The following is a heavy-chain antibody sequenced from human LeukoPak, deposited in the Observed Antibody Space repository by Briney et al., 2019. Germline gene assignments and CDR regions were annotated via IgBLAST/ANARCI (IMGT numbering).Heavy chain of an antibody. J-gene: IGHJ4*02. D-gene: IGHD3-16*01. Sequence: GGSLRLSCEASGFTFRSYSMNWVRQAPGKGLEWLSYISSTSSAIYYADSLKGRFTISRDNAKNSLYLQMNSLRAEDTAVYYCARVIGSYGDSAYWGQGTLVTASS. CDR2: ISSTSSAI. CDR1: GFTFRSYS. CDR3: ARVIGSYGDSAY. V-gene: IGHV3-48*04.